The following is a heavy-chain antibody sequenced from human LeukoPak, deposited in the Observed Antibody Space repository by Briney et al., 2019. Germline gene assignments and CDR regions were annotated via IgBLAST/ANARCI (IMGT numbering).Heavy chain of an antibody. CDR1: GGSISSYY. Sequence: PSETLSLTCTVSGGSISSYYWSWIRQPPGKGLEWIGYIYYSGSTNYNPSLKSRVTISVDTSKNQFSLKLSSVTAADTAVYYCARRGLRFLEGVYFDYWGQGTLVTVSS. D-gene: IGHD3-3*01. V-gene: IGHV4-59*12. J-gene: IGHJ4*02. CDR3: ARRGLRFLEGVYFDY. CDR2: IYYSGST.